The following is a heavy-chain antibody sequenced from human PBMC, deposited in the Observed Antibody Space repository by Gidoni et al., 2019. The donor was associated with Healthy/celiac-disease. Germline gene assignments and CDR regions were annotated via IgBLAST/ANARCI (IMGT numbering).Heavy chain of an antibody. V-gene: IGHV3-23*01. D-gene: IGHD3-10*01. Sequence: EVQLLESVGGLVQPGGSLRLSCAASGFTFSSYAMSWVRQAPGQGLEWVLSISGSGGSTSYADSVKGRFTISRDNSKNTLYLQMNSLRAEDTAVYYCAKDKVRGVKLPVHWGQGTLVTVSS. J-gene: IGHJ4*02. CDR1: GFTFSSYA. CDR2: ISGSGGST. CDR3: AKDKVRGVKLPVH.